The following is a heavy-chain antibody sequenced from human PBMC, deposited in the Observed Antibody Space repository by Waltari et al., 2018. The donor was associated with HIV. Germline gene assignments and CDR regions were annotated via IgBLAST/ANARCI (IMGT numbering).Heavy chain of an antibody. CDR2: IKSKTDGGTT. CDR1: GFTFSNAW. D-gene: IGHD3-16*01. Sequence: EVQLVESGGGLVKPGGSLRLSCAASGFTFSNAWMSWVRQAPGKGLEWVGRIKSKTDGGTTDYAAPVKGRFTISRDDSKNTLYLQMNSLKTEDTAVYYCTTDVWGSLAWFDPWGQGTLVTVSS. V-gene: IGHV3-15*01. J-gene: IGHJ5*02. CDR3: TTDVWGSLAWFDP.